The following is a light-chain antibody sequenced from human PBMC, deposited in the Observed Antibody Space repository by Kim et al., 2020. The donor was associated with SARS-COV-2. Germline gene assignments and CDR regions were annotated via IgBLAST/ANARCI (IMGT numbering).Light chain of an antibody. J-gene: IGKJ1*01. CDR1: QGVSSY. V-gene: IGKV1-8*01. CDR3: QQYYTYPRGT. Sequence: SPGESVTITWRASQGVSSYLAWYQQRPAKAPELLIYAASTLQSGVPSRFSGSGSGTDFTLTLNSLQSEDFATYYCQQYYTYPRGTFGQGTKVDIK. CDR2: AAS.